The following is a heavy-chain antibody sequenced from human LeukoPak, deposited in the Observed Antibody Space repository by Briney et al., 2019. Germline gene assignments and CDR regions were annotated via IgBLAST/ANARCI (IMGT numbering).Heavy chain of an antibody. V-gene: IGHV3-30*03. D-gene: IGHD3-10*01. Sequence: GTSLRLSCAASGFTFSSYGMNWVRQAPGKGLEGVAVISYDGTNKFYVDSLRGRFTISRDNSKNTLYLQMNSLRAEDTAVYYCAEDGYYGSGTYPDYWGQGTLVTVSS. CDR1: GFTFSSYG. J-gene: IGHJ4*02. CDR3: AEDGYYGSGTYPDY. CDR2: ISYDGTNK.